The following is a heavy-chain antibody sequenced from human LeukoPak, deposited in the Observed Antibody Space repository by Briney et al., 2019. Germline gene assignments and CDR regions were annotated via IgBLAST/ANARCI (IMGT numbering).Heavy chain of an antibody. J-gene: IGHJ4*02. Sequence: GGSLRLSCAASGFTFDNYRMSWVRQAPGKGLEWVALISSDGNDKLYGDSVKGRFTISRDDSKSTLYLQMNSLRAEDTAVYYCTTKVIRGNSGDDYDDWGQGTLVTVSS. D-gene: IGHD5-12*01. CDR1: GFTFDNYR. V-gene: IGHV3-30*03. CDR3: TTKVIRGNSGDDYDD. CDR2: ISSDGNDK.